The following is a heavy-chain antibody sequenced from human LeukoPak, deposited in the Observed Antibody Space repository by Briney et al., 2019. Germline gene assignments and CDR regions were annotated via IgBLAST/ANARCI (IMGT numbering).Heavy chain of an antibody. Sequence: GESLKISCKGSGYRFTSYWISWVRQMPGKGLEWMGRIDPSDSYTNYSPSFQGHVTISADKSISTAYLQWSSLKASDTAMYYCARRRKAYDSSGYYLYYFDYWGQGTLVTVSS. CDR1: GYRFTSYW. CDR3: ARRRKAYDSSGYYLYYFDY. CDR2: IDPSDSYT. J-gene: IGHJ4*02. D-gene: IGHD3-22*01. V-gene: IGHV5-10-1*01.